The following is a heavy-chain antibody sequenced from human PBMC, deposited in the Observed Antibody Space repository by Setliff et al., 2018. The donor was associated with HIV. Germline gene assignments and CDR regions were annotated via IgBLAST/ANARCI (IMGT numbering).Heavy chain of an antibody. CDR2: VYPPDSET. CDR1: GYSFVSYW. D-gene: IGHD1-20*01. V-gene: IGHV5-51*01. Sequence: SLKISCQGFGYSFVSYWIGWVRHRPGKGLEWMAIVYPPDSETVYSPSFQGQVTISVDNSISTTFLQWSSLRASDTAIYFCVRHITNPRWAYFDYWGQGTPVTVSS. CDR3: VRHITNPRWAYFDY. J-gene: IGHJ4*02.